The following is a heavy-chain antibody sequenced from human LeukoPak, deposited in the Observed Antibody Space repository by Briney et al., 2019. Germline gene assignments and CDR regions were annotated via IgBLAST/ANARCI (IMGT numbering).Heavy chain of an antibody. D-gene: IGHD2-2*01. Sequence: ASVKVSCKASGYTFTSYGISWVRQAPGQGLEWMGWISAYNGNTNYAQKLQGRVTMTTDTSTSTAYMELRSLRSDDTAVYYCARDSDIVVVPAAISFDPWGQGTQVTVSS. J-gene: IGHJ5*02. CDR1: GYTFTSYG. CDR2: ISAYNGNT. CDR3: ARDSDIVVVPAAISFDP. V-gene: IGHV1-18*01.